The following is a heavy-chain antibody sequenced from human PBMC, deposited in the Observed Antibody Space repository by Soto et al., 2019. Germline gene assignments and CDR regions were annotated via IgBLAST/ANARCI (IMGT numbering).Heavy chain of an antibody. D-gene: IGHD3-16*01. CDR2: ISYDGMNK. V-gene: IGHV3-30*18. J-gene: IGHJ4*02. CDR1: GLTFSSYG. Sequence: QVPLVESGGGVVQAGRSLRLSCADSGLTFSSYGMHWVHQAPGKGLEWVAAISYDGMNKYYADSVKGRFTISRDNSKDTLYLQIDSLRPEDTAVYYCAQDCRGALRLGVSVYWGQGTLVIVSS. CDR3: AQDCRGALRLGVSVY.